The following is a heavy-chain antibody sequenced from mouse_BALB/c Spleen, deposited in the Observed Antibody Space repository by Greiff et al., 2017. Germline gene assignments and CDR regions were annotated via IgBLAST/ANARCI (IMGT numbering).Heavy chain of an antibody. D-gene: IGHD2-4*01. J-gene: IGHJ4*01. CDR2: IYPSDSYT. CDR3: TRGRDYDYAMDY. V-gene: IGHV1-69*02. CDR1: GYTFTSYW. Sequence: VQLHQPGAELVRPGASVKLSCKASGYTFTSYWINWVKQRPGQGLEWIGNIYPSDSYTNYNQKFKDKATLTVDKSSSTAYMQLSSPTSEDSAVYYCTRGRDYDYAMDYWGQGTSVTVSS.